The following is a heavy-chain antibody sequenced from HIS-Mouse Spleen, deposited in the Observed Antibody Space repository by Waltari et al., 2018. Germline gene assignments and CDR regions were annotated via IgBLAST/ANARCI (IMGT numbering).Heavy chain of an antibody. CDR2: IWYDGSNK. Sequence: QVQLVESGGGVVQPGRSLRLSCAASGFTFSSYGMHWVRQAPGKGLEWVAVIWYDGSNKCYADSVKGRFTISRDNSKNTLYLQMNSLRAEDTAVYYCAKGRGYYDSSGYPAEYFQHWGQGTLVTVSS. CDR1: GFTFSSYG. J-gene: IGHJ1*01. D-gene: IGHD3-22*01. CDR3: AKGRGYYDSSGYPAEYFQH. V-gene: IGHV3-33*06.